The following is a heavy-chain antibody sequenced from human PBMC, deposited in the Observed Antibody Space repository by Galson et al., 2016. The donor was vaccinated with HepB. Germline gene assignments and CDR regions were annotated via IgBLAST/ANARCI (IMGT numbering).Heavy chain of an antibody. CDR3: ARVLREWLCDLPFDY. V-gene: IGHV1-46*01. CDR1: GYTFTSYY. J-gene: IGHJ4*02. D-gene: IGHD6-19*01. Sequence: SVKVSCKASGYTFTSYYMHWVRQAPGQGLEWMGLINPSGGTTSYAQKFQGRVTMTRDTSTSTVYMELSSLRSEDTAMYYCARVLREWLCDLPFDYGGQGTLVTVSS. CDR2: INPSGGTT.